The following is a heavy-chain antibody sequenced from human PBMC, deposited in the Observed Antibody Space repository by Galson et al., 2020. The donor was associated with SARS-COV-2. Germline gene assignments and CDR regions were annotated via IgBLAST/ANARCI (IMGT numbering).Heavy chain of an antibody. V-gene: IGHV3-48*01. Sequence: GGSLRLSCEASGFSFSIYSMNWVRQAPGKGLEWVSYIRSRDSTILYADSVKGRFTISTDNAKNSLYLQMNSLRAEDTAIYYCARDSNWGFDYWGQGTLVTVSS. D-gene: IGHD7-27*01. CDR1: GFSFSIYS. J-gene: IGHJ4*02. CDR3: ARDSNWGFDY. CDR2: IRSRDSTI.